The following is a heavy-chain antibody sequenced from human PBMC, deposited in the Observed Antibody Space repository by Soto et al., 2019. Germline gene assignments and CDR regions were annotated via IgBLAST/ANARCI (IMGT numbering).Heavy chain of an antibody. V-gene: IGHV4-39*01. J-gene: IGHJ4*02. CDR1: GGSISSSSYY. Sequence: QLQLQESGPGLVKPSETLSLTCTVSGGSISSSSYYWGWIRQPPGKGMEWIGSIYYSGSTYYNPSLKSRVTISVDTSKNRFSRKLSSVTAADTAVYYCARLVVTATHIDYWGQGTLVTVSS. D-gene: IGHD2-21*02. CDR2: IYYSGST. CDR3: ARLVVTATHIDY.